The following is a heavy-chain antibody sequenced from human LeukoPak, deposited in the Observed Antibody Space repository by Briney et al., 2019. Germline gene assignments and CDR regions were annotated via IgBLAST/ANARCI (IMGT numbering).Heavy chain of an antibody. D-gene: IGHD2-21*02. CDR3: ARNYCGGDCYSLDY. J-gene: IGHJ4*02. CDR2: ISSSRSYI. V-gene: IGHV3-21*04. CDR1: GFTFSSYS. Sequence: PGGSLRLSCAASGFTFSSYSMNWVRQAPGKGLEWVSFISSSRSYIYYADSVKGRFTISRDNAKNSLYLQMNSLRAEDTAVYYCARNYCGGDCYSLDYWGQGTLVTVSS.